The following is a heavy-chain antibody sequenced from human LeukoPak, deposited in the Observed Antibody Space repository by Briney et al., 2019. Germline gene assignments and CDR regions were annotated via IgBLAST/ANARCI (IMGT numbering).Heavy chain of an antibody. V-gene: IGHV3-15*01. D-gene: IGHD1-1*01. CDR1: GFTFSNAW. CDR3: TTDTGTTDFDY. CDR2: IKSKTDGGTT. J-gene: IGHJ4*02. Sequence: PGGSLRLSCAASGFTFSNAWMSWVRQAPGKGLEWVGCIKSKTDGGTTDYAAPVKGRFTISRDDSKNTLYLQMNSLKTEDTAVYYCTTDTGTTDFDYWGQGTLVTVSS.